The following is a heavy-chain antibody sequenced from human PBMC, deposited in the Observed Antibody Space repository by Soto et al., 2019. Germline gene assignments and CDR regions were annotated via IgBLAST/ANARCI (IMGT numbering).Heavy chain of an antibody. CDR1: GYSISSGCF. D-gene: IGHD5-12*01. J-gene: IGHJ4*02. CDR2: MYHDGNT. Sequence: SETLSLTCAVSGYSISSGCFWGLIQQPPRKVLEWIANMYHDGNTHYNSSLKSRVTMLVDTTKNQFSLLLTFVTAAATAEFYCARESYSGYHSYDYWGQEILFTVS. CDR3: ARESYSGYHSYDY. V-gene: IGHV4-38-2*02.